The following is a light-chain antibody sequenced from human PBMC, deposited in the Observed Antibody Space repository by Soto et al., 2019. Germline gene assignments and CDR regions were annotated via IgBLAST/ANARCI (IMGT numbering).Light chain of an antibody. CDR2: AAS. J-gene: IGKJ1*01. Sequence: EIVLTQSPGTLALSPGESATLSCRASQTVSFSYLTWYQQKPGQAPRLLIYAASTRATGIPDRFSGSGSGTDFTLTISRLEPEDFAVYYCQQFGSLPRTFGQGTKVEIK. V-gene: IGKV3-20*01. CDR1: QTVSFSY. CDR3: QQFGSLPRT.